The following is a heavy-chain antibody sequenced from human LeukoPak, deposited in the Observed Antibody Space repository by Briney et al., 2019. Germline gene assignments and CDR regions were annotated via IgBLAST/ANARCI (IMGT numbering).Heavy chain of an antibody. V-gene: IGHV1-2*02. J-gene: IGHJ6*03. CDR3: ARGYSLWFGEDYYMDV. CDR1: GYTFSAYC. D-gene: IGHD3-10*01. Sequence: ASVKVSCKASGYTFSAYCMHWVRQAPGQGLEWMGWINPNSGGTNYAQKFQGRVTMTRDTSISTAYMELSRLRSDDTAVYYCARGYSLWFGEDYYMDVWGKGTTVTISS. CDR2: INPNSGGT.